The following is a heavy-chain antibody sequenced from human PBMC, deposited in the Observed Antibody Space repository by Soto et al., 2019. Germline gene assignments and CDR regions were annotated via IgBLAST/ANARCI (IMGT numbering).Heavy chain of an antibody. Sequence: QLVESWGGLVQPGGSLRLSCAASGFTLNNYWMHWVRQAPGMGRVWVSRLNGDATSTSYADSVKGRFTISRDNARNTLYLQMNSLRAEDTALYYCARGDIAAEIFFYYYGMDLWGQGTTVTVS. V-gene: IGHV3-74*01. CDR3: ARGDIAAEIFFYYYGMDL. CDR2: LNGDATST. D-gene: IGHD6-13*01. J-gene: IGHJ6*02. CDR1: GFTLNNYW.